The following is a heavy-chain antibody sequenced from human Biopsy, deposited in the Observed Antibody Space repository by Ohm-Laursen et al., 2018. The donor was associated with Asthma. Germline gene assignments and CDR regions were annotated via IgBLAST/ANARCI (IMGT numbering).Heavy chain of an antibody. Sequence: SLRLSCSASEFSFSNYGMHWVRQAPGKGLDWVAVISFDGSNKNYTDSVKGRFAISRDNSRNTLHLQMNSLRAEDTAVYYCAKDVFPGWELRRGPDYWGQGTLVTVSS. CDR1: EFSFSNYG. D-gene: IGHD1-26*01. V-gene: IGHV3-30*18. CDR3: AKDVFPGWELRRGPDY. CDR2: ISFDGSNK. J-gene: IGHJ4*02.